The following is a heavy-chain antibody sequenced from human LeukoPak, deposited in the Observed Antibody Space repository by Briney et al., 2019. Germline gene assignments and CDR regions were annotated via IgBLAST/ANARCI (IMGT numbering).Heavy chain of an antibody. J-gene: IGHJ6*02. CDR1: GGSISRYY. D-gene: IGHD6-6*01. Sequence: SETLSLTCTVSGGSISRYYWSWIRQPPGKGLEWIGYIYYSGSTNYNPSLKSRVTISVDTSKNQFSLKLSSVTAADTAVYYCARGGPSIAAPDYYYYGMDVWGQGTTVTVSS. CDR3: ARGGPSIAAPDYYYYGMDV. CDR2: IYYSGST. V-gene: IGHV4-59*01.